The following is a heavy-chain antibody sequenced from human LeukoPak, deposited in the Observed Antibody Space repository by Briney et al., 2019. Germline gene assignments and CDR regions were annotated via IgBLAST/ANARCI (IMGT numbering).Heavy chain of an antibody. CDR2: IYHSGST. V-gene: IGHV4-38-2*02. J-gene: IGHJ4*02. CDR3: ARRWVAAAGTDYFDY. D-gene: IGHD6-13*01. Sequence: SETLSLTCTVSSYSISNGYYWGWIRQPPGKGLEWIGSIYHSGSTNYNPSLKSRVTISVETSKNQFSLKLSSVTAADTAVYYCARRWVAAAGTDYFDYWGQGTLVTVSS. CDR1: SYSISNGYY.